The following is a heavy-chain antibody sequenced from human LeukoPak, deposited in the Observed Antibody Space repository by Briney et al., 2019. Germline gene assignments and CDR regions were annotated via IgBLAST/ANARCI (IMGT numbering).Heavy chain of an antibody. CDR2: IYFSGST. CDR1: GDSISTYSYF. J-gene: IGHJ3*02. Sequence: SETLSLTCTVFGDSISTYSYFWGWIRQPPGKGLEWIGSIYFSGSTYYNPSLKSRVSMSLDTSKNHFSLKLNSVTAADTAVYYCARVYDVLTGPLAFDIWGQGTMVTVSS. CDR3: ARVYDVLTGPLAFDI. V-gene: IGHV4-39*07. D-gene: IGHD3-9*01.